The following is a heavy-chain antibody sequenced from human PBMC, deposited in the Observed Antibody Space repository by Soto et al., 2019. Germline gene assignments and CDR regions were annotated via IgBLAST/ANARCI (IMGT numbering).Heavy chain of an antibody. CDR1: GYTFTSYY. D-gene: IGHD3-22*01. CDR2: INPSDGST. V-gene: IGHV1-46*01. Sequence: ASLKVSCKASGYTFTSYYMHWVRQAPGQGLEWMGIINPSDGSTSYAQKFQGRVTMTRDTSTSTVYMELSSLRSEGTAVYYCARKAYYDSSGYYARLAFDIWGQGTMVTVSS. J-gene: IGHJ3*02. CDR3: ARKAYYDSSGYYARLAFDI.